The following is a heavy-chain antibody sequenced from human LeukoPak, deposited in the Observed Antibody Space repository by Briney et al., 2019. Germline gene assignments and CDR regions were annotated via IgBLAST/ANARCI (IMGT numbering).Heavy chain of an antibody. V-gene: IGHV4-30-4*01. Sequence: SATLSLTCTVSGDSISSDNYYWSWIRQPPGKGLEWIGYIHYSGNTYYNPSLKSRVSISVDTSKNQFSLKVNSVTAADTAMYFCARVNFSWSSMAFDIWGQGTMVTVSS. CDR1: GDSISSDNYY. D-gene: IGHD6-13*01. CDR2: IHYSGNT. J-gene: IGHJ3*02. CDR3: ARVNFSWSSMAFDI.